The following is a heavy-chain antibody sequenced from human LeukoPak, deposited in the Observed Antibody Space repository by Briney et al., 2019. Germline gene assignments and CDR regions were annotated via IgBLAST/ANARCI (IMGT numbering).Heavy chain of an antibody. D-gene: IGHD3-10*01. CDR1: GFTFGICA. V-gene: IGHV3-23*01. J-gene: IGHJ4*02. CDR2: ISGSGGST. Sequence: QSGGSLRLSCAASGFTFGICAMSWVRQAPGKGLEWVSAISGSGGSTYYADSVKGRFTISRDNSKNTLYLQMNSLRAEDTAVYYCAKGLPRRGFDYWGQGTLVTVSS. CDR3: AKGLPRRGFDY.